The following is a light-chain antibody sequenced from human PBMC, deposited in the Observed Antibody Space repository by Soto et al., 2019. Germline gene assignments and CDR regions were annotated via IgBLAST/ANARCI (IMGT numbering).Light chain of an antibody. CDR3: QQYNNWPLT. J-gene: IGKJ4*01. V-gene: IGKV3-15*01. CDR1: QSVNRN. Sequence: EIVMTQSPATLSVSPGERATLSCRASQSVNRNLAWYQQKPGQTPRLLIYDASSRATGIPARFSGSGSGTDVTLIISSLQYEDVAVYYCQQYNNWPLTFGGGTNVEIK. CDR2: DAS.